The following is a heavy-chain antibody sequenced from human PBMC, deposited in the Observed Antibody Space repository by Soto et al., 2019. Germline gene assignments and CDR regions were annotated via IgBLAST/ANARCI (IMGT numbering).Heavy chain of an antibody. CDR2: ISGSGDST. Sequence: GGSLRLSCAASGFTFSTFAMTWVRQAPGKGLEWVSVISGSGDSTYYADSVKGRFTISRDNSKNTLYLQMNSLRAEDTAVYYCAKGFYYDSTGYYYVTTGPFDIWGRGTMVTVSS. CDR1: GFTFSTFA. V-gene: IGHV3-23*01. CDR3: AKGFYYDSTGYYYVTTGPFDI. J-gene: IGHJ3*02. D-gene: IGHD3-22*01.